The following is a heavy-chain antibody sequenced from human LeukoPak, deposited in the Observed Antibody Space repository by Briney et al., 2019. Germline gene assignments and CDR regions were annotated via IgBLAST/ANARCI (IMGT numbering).Heavy chain of an antibody. Sequence: ASVKVSCKASGYTFTSYDINWVRQATGQGLEWIGWMNPNSGNTGYAQKFQGRVTMTRNTSISTAYMELSSLRSEDTAVYYCARVLRAAAGRSTDYWGQGTLVTVSS. V-gene: IGHV1-8*01. CDR2: MNPNSGNT. D-gene: IGHD6-13*01. CDR1: GYTFTSYD. J-gene: IGHJ4*02. CDR3: ARVLRAAAGRSTDY.